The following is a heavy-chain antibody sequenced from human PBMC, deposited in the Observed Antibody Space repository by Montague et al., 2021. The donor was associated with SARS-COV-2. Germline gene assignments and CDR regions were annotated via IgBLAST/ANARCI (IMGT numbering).Heavy chain of an antibody. CDR3: ARSPMVRGVTYYGMDV. CDR2: IYYSGST. V-gene: IGHV4-30-4*08. CDR1: GGSISSSSYY. D-gene: IGHD3-10*01. J-gene: IGHJ6*02. Sequence: TLSLTCTVSGGSISSSSYYWGWIRQPPGKGLEWIGYIYYSGSTYYXPSLKSRVTISVDTSKNQFSLKLSSVTAADTAVYYCARSPMVRGVTYYGMDVWGQGTTVTVSS.